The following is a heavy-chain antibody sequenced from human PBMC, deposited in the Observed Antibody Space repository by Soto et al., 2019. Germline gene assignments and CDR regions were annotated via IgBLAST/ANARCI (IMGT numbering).Heavy chain of an antibody. CDR1: GGSISGHY. CDR2: IFYSGST. J-gene: IGHJ4*02. CDR3: ARVGSSGWSPDY. Sequence: SQTLSLTCTVSGGSISGHYWIWIRQPPGKGLEWIGYIFYSGSTNYNPSLKSRVTISVDTSNNQFSLNLYSVTAADTAVYYCARVGSSGWSPDYWGQGTLVTVSS. D-gene: IGHD6-19*01. V-gene: IGHV4-59*11.